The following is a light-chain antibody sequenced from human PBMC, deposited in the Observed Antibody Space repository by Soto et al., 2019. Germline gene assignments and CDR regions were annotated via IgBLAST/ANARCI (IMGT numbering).Light chain of an antibody. CDR2: DAS. CDR3: QQYDNLPPTWT. V-gene: IGKV1-33*01. CDR1: QDIATY. Sequence: DIKMSKSPSSLSASVENRVTITCQASQDIATYLNWYQQKPGKAPNLLIYDASNLETGVPSRFSGGGSGTHFTFTISNLQPEDIATYYCQQYDNLPPTWTFGQGTKVDIK. J-gene: IGKJ1*01.